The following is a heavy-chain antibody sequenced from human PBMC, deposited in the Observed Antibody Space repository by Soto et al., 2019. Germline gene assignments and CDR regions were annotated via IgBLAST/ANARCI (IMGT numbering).Heavy chain of an antibody. J-gene: IGHJ5*02. V-gene: IGHV3-7*01. CDR3: ARDFGNPKGRLDP. Sequence: LRLSCAASVFTLNNYWVTCVRQAPGKGLDWVANINHDGSEIYYVDSVKGRFTISRDNTKNSLYLQMNSLRAEDTAFYYCARDFGNPKGRLDPWGQGILVTVSS. CDR1: VFTLNNYW. CDR2: INHDGSEI. D-gene: IGHD3-10*01.